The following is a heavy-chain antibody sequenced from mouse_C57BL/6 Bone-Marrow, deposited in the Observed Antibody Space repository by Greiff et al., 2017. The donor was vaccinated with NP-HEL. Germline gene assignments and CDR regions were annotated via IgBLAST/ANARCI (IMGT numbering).Heavy chain of an antibody. J-gene: IGHJ2*01. CDR2: ISYDGSN. V-gene: IGHV3-6*01. CDR3: ARFTTVEFDY. Sequence: ESGPGLVKPSQSLSLTCSVTGYSITSGYYWNWIRQFPGNKLEWMGYISYDGSNNYNPSLKNRISITRDTSKNQFFLKLNSVTTEDTATYYCARFTTVEFDYWGQGTTLTVSS. D-gene: IGHD1-1*01. CDR1: GYSITSGYY.